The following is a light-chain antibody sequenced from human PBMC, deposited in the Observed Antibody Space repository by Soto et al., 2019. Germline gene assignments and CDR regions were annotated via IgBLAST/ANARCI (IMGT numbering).Light chain of an antibody. CDR3: QQAYNFPFT. V-gene: IGKV1-12*01. CDR1: QVIRRW. J-gene: IGKJ3*01. Sequence: DIQMTQSPSSVSASVGYRMTITCRSIQVIRRWLAWYQQKPGRAPKLLIYAASNLQTGVPSRFSGSGSGTDFALTITSLQAEDFATYHCQQAYNFPFTFGPGTKVDIK. CDR2: AAS.